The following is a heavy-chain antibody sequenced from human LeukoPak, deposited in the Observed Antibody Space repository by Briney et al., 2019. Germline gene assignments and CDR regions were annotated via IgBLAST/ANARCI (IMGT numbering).Heavy chain of an antibody. V-gene: IGHV4-59*01. CDR2: IDYSEST. Sequence: SETLSLTCTVSGGSTSSYYWSWIRQPPGKGLEWIGYIDYSESTNYNPSLKSRVTISIDTSKNQFSLKLSSVTAADTAVYYCARVPVPYYYDSSGYFYWYFDLWGRGTLATVSS. D-gene: IGHD3-22*01. CDR1: GGSTSSYY. CDR3: ARVPVPYYYDSSGYFYWYFDL. J-gene: IGHJ2*01.